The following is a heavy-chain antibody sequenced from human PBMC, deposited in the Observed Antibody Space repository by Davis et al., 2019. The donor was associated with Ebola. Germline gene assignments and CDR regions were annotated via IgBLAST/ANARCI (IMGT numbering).Heavy chain of an antibody. Sequence: KFQGRVTITRDTSASTAYMELSSLRSEDTAVYYCARFIAVAGEDYWGQGTLVTVFS. CDR3: ARFIAVAGEDY. J-gene: IGHJ4*02. V-gene: IGHV1-3*01. D-gene: IGHD6-19*01.